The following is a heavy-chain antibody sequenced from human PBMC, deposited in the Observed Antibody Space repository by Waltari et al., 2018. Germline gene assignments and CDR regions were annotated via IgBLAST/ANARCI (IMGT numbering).Heavy chain of an antibody. V-gene: IGHV1-69*09. CDR3: ARASRGSSDDYYGMDV. CDR1: GGTFSSYA. Sequence: QVQLVQSGAEVKKPGSSVKVSCKASGGTFSSYAISWVPLAPGQGLEGMGRIIPILGIANYAQKFQGRVTITADKSTSTAYMELSSLRSEDTAVYYCARASRGSSDDYYGMDVWGQGTTVTVSS. D-gene: IGHD2-15*01. J-gene: IGHJ6*02. CDR2: IIPILGIA.